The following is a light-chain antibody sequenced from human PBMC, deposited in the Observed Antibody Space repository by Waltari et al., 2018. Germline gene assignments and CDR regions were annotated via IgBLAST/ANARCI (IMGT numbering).Light chain of an antibody. CDR2: EDN. Sequence: SFELTQPPSVSVSPGQTATITSSGAILGHKKRCWYQQKPGQSPVLVIYEDNKRPSGIPERFSGSNSGNTATLTISGTQSLDEADYYCQAWDSNTVFGGGTKLTVL. J-gene: IGLJ3*02. V-gene: IGLV3-1*01. CDR1: ILGHKK. CDR3: QAWDSNTV.